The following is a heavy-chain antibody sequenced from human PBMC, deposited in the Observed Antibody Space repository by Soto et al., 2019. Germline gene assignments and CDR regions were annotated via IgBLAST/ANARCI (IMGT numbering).Heavy chain of an antibody. CDR2: VKSKAHGGTP. J-gene: IGHJ4*01. Sequence: GGSLRLSCAASGFTFSNAWINWVRQAPGKGLEWVGRVKSKAHGGTPDYAEPVKGRFAISRDDSNKMVYLQMNSLKIEDTVVYYCTTDSYSSITIVSFADWGNGTPVTVYS. CDR1: GFTFSNAW. D-gene: IGHD2-2*01. CDR3: TTDSYSSITIVSFAD. V-gene: IGHV3-15*07.